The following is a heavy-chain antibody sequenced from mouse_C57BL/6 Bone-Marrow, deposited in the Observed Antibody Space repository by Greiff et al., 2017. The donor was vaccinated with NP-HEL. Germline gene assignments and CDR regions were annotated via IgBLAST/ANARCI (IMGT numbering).Heavy chain of an antibody. Sequence: VQLQQSGTELVKPGASVKLSCKASGYTFTSYWMHWVKQRPGQGLEWIGNINPSNGGTNYNEKFKSKATLTVDKSSSTAYMQLSSLTSEDSAVYYCARQYGSRDYAMDYWGRGTSVTVSS. CDR2: INPSNGGT. J-gene: IGHJ4*01. D-gene: IGHD1-1*01. CDR3: ARQYGSRDYAMDY. V-gene: IGHV1-53*01. CDR1: GYTFTSYW.